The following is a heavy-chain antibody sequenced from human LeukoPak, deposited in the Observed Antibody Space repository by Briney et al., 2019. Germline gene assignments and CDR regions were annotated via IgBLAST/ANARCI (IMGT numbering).Heavy chain of an antibody. J-gene: IGHJ6*03. D-gene: IGHD6-19*01. CDR1: GGTFSSYA. V-gene: IGHV1-69*05. CDR3: ATVAGYYYYYYMDV. Sequence: SVKVSCKASGGTFSSYAISWVRQAPGQGLEWMGGIIPIFGPANYAQKFQGRVTITTDESTSTAYMELSSLRSEDTAVYYCATVAGYYYYYYMDVWGKGTTVTVSS. CDR2: IIPIFGPA.